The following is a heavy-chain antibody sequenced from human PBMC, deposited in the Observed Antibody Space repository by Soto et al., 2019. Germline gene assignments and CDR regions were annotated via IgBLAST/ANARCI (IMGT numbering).Heavy chain of an antibody. CDR2: ISRDGTNT. CDR1: GFTFDDYN. D-gene: IGHD3-22*01. CDR3: VKETYYYDVSSYYPLGS. J-gene: IGHJ5*02. Sequence: GGSLRLSCAASGFTFDDYNMHWVRQAPGNGPEWVSLISRDGTNTNYAESVKGRFTISRDNSKNSLYLQMNSLRTEDTALYYCVKETYYYDVSSYYPLGSWGQGTLVTVSS. V-gene: IGHV3-43*01.